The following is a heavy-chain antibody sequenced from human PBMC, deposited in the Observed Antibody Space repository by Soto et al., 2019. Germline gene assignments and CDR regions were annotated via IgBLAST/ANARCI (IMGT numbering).Heavy chain of an antibody. CDR2: INPNSGGT. J-gene: IGHJ6*02. CDR1: GYTFTGYY. CDR3: VRDFGVVPRIDGMDV. D-gene: IGHD3-3*01. Sequence: ASVKVSCKASGYTFTGYYMHWVRQAPGQGLEWMGWINPNSGGTNYAQKFQGRVTMTRDTSISTAYMELSRLRSDDTAVYYCVRDFGVVPRIDGMDVWGQGTTVTVSS. V-gene: IGHV1-2*02.